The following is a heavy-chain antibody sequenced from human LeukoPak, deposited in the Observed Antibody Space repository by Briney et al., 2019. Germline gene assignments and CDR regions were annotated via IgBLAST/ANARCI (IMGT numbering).Heavy chain of an antibody. CDR2: INHSGST. J-gene: IGHJ4*02. Sequence: SETLSLTCAVYGGSFSGYYWSWIRQPPGKGLEWIGEINHSGSTNYNPSLKSRVTISVDTSKNQFSLKLSSVTAADTAVYYCAVGVLYSGSYGEGYWGQGTLVTVSS. CDR3: AVGVLYSGSYGEGY. V-gene: IGHV4-34*01. D-gene: IGHD1-26*01. CDR1: GGSFSGYY.